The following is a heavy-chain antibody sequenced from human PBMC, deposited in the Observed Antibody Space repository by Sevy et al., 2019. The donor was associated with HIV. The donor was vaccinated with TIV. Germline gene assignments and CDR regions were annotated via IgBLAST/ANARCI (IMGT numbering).Heavy chain of an antibody. CDR2: ISAYNGNT. CDR3: ARDKTPDYYGSGSHHNWFDP. Sequence: ASVKVSCKASGYTFTSYGISWVRQAPGQGLEWMGWISAYNGNTNYAQKLQGRVTMTTDTSTGTAYMELRSLGSDDTAVYYCARDKTPDYYGSGSHHNWFDPWGQGTLVTVSS. V-gene: IGHV1-18*01. CDR1: GYTFTSYG. D-gene: IGHD3-10*01. J-gene: IGHJ5*02.